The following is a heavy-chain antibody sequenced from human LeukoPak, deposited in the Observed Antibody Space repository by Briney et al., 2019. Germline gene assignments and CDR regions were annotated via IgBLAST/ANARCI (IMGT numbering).Heavy chain of an antibody. D-gene: IGHD3-3*01. CDR1: GGSFSGYY. CDR2: INHSGST. CDR3: ARGSRITIFGVAHTRYNWFDP. J-gene: IGHJ5*02. Sequence: PSETLSLTCAVYGGSFSGYYWSWIRQPPGKGLEWIGEINHSGSTNYNPSLKSRVTISVDTSKNQFSLKLSSVTAADTAVYYCARGSRITIFGVAHTRYNWFDPWGQGTLVTVSS. V-gene: IGHV4-34*01.